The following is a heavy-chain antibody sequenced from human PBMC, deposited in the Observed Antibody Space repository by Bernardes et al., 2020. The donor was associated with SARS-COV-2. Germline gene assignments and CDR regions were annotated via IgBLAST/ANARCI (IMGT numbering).Heavy chain of an antibody. CDR2: IIPILGIA. CDR3: ARDEGDSSGWRH. CDR1: GGTFSSYA. Sequence: SMKVSCKASGGTFSSYAISWVRQAPGQGLEWMGRIIPILGIANYAQKFQGRVTITADKSTSTAYMELSSLRSEDTAVYYCARDEGDSSGWRHWGQGTLVTVSS. J-gene: IGHJ4*02. D-gene: IGHD6-19*01. V-gene: IGHV1-69*04.